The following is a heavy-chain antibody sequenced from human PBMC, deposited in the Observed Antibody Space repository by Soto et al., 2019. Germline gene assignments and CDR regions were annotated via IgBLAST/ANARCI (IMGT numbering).Heavy chain of an antibody. CDR1: GGTFSSYA. D-gene: IGHD2-2*01. V-gene: IGHV1-69*12. CDR2: IIPIFGTA. J-gene: IGHJ6*02. CDR3: ARETSYLPINYYCYGMDV. Sequence: QVQLVQSGAEVKKPGSSVKVSCKASGGTFSSYAISWVRQAPGQGLEWMGGIIPIFGTANYAQKFQGRVTITADESTSTAYMELSSLRSDDTAVYYCARETSYLPINYYCYGMDVWGQGTTVTVSS.